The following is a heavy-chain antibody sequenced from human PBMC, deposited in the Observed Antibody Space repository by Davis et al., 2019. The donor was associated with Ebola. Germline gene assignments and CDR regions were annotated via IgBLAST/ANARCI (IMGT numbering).Heavy chain of an antibody. J-gene: IGHJ4*02. Sequence: KVSCKDSGNSFTSHWIGWVRQMPGKGLEWMGIIYTGDSDTRYSPSFEGQVTISVDRSISTAYLQWSSLKASDTAMYYCAKQESLYGSSDYWGQGTLVTVSS. CDR1: GNSFTSHW. V-gene: IGHV5-51*01. D-gene: IGHD3-22*01. CDR2: IYTGDSDT. CDR3: AKQESLYGSSDY.